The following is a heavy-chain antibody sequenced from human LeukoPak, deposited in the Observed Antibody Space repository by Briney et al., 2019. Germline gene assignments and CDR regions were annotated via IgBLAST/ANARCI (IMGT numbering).Heavy chain of an antibody. CDR3: ANCVEMATIYY. CDR1: AGSVNSYSHY. D-gene: IGHD5-24*01. CDR2: IYHSGST. Sequence: SETLSLTCTVSAGSVNSYSHYWGWIRQPPGKGLEWIGCIYHSGSTSYNPSLKNRVTISVDTSKTQFSLKLSSESAADTAVYYCANCVEMATIYYWGQGTLVTVSS. J-gene: IGHJ4*02. V-gene: IGHV4-39*07.